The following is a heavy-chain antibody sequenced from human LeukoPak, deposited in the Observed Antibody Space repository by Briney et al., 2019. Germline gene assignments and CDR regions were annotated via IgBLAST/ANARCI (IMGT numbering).Heavy chain of an antibody. V-gene: IGHV3-23*01. CDR3: AKLTYSNPRGAFDI. CDR1: GFTFSSYA. D-gene: IGHD6-13*01. CDR2: VGHSGGST. J-gene: IGHJ3*02. Sequence: PGGSLRLSCAASGFTFSSYAMSWVRQAPGKGLECVSGVGHSGGSTYYADSVKGRFTISRDNSKNTLYLQMNSLRAEDTAVYYCAKLTYSNPRGAFDIWGQGTMVTVSS.